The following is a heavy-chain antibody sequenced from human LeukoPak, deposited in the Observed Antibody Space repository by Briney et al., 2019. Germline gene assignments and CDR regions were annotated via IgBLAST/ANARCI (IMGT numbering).Heavy chain of an antibody. Sequence: GGSLRLSCAASEFTFSSYSMNWVRQAPGKGLVWVSRINSDGSSTSYADSVKGRFTISRDNAKNTLYLQMNSLRAEDTAVYYCARAPTPWGAGTLDYWGQGTLVTVSS. CDR1: EFTFSSYS. CDR3: ARAPTPWGAGTLDY. J-gene: IGHJ4*02. V-gene: IGHV3-74*01. CDR2: INSDGSST. D-gene: IGHD1-7*01.